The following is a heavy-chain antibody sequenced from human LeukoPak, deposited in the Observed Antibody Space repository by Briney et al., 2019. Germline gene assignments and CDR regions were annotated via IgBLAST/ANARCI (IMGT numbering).Heavy chain of an antibody. CDR3: ASRRTSSSYYFDY. CDR2: IIPIFGTA. Sequence: SVKVSCKASGGTFSSYAISWVRQAPGQGLEWMGGIIPIFGTANYAQKFQGRVTITADESTSTAYMELSSLRSEDTAVYYCASRRTSSSYYFDYWGQGTLVTVPS. D-gene: IGHD2-2*01. V-gene: IGHV1-69*13. J-gene: IGHJ4*02. CDR1: GGTFSSYA.